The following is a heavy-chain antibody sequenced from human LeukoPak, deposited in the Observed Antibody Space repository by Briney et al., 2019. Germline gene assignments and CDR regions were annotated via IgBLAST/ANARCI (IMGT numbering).Heavy chain of an antibody. CDR2: IWYDGSKK. Sequence: PGGSLRLSCAASGFTFSSYGMHWFRQAPGKGLEWVAVIWYDGSKKYYADSVKGRFTISRDNSKNTLYLQMNSLGVEDTAVYYCAGGDSSGPRDYWGQGTLVTVSS. CDR1: GFTFSSYG. V-gene: IGHV3-33*01. D-gene: IGHD3-22*01. CDR3: AGGDSSGPRDY. J-gene: IGHJ4*02.